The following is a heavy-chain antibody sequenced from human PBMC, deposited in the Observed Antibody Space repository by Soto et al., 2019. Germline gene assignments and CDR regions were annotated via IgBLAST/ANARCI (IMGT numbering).Heavy chain of an antibody. CDR1: GVSISSGNDY. Sequence: QVQLQESGPGLVKPSQTLSLSCLVSGVSISSGNDYWSWIRQHPGKGLEWIGYIYYSGSTYYNPSVKSRLPMSVDTSKHQSSLKLTSVTAADTAVYYCARGASYLDYWGQGILVTVSS. V-gene: IGHV4-31*03. CDR3: ARGASYLDY. CDR2: IYYSGST. J-gene: IGHJ4*02.